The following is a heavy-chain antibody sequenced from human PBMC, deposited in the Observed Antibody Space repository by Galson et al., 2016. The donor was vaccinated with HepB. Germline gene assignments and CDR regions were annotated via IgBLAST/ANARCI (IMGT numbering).Heavy chain of an antibody. CDR1: GGSISSTNW. Sequence: SETLSLTCAVSGGSISSTNWWTWVRQPPGKGLEWIGEIFHSGSTNYKPSLKSRVTISVDKSKNQFSLKLSSVTAADTAVYFCARGDFYDRSGSLDYWGQGTLVTVSS. CDR3: ARGDFYDRSGSLDY. D-gene: IGHD3-22*01. V-gene: IGHV4-4*02. CDR2: IFHSGST. J-gene: IGHJ4*02.